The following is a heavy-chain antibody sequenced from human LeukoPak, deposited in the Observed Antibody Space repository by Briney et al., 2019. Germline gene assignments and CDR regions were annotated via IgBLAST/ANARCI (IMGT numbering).Heavy chain of an antibody. CDR1: GGSINSAGYY. V-gene: IGHV4-31*03. CDR2: IYYSGNT. D-gene: IGHD5-12*01. CDR3: ARGYSGSPYYFSMDV. J-gene: IGHJ6*04. Sequence: PQTLSLTCTVSGGSINSAGYYWTWIRQHPGKGLEWIGYIYYSGNTYYNPSLKNRLTISVDMSKNQFSLKLSSVTAADTAVFYCARGYSGSPYYFSMDVWGKGTTVTVSS.